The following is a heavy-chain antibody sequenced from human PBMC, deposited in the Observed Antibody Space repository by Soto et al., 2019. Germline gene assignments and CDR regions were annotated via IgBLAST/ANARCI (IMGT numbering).Heavy chain of an antibody. CDR1: GGSMNTNY. J-gene: IGHJ4*02. CDR3: ARVGRAWYGVFD. CDR2: IHFSGST. Sequence: QVQLQESGPGLVKPSETLSLTCTVSGGSMNTNYWTWIRQPPGKALEWIGQIHFSGSTNYNPSISSRVAISVDMSTNRFSLTMTSVTASDTAVYYCARVGRAWYGVFDWGQGTLVTVSS. V-gene: IGHV4-59*01. D-gene: IGHD6-19*01.